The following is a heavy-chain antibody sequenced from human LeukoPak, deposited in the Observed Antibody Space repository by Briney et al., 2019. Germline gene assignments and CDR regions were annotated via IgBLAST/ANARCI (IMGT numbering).Heavy chain of an antibody. CDR2: IYYSGST. Sequence: SETLSLTCTDSGGSISSYYWSWIRQPPGKGLEWIGYIYYSGSTNYNPSLKSRVTISVDTSKNQFSLKLSSVTAADAAVYYCARSWYYYDSSGYSYDAFDIWGQGTMVTVSS. CDR3: ARSWYYYDSSGYSYDAFDI. V-gene: IGHV4-59*01. CDR1: GGSISSYY. D-gene: IGHD3-22*01. J-gene: IGHJ3*02.